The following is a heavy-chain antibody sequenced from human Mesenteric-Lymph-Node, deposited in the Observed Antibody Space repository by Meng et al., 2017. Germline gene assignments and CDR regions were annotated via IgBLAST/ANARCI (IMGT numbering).Heavy chain of an antibody. CDR3: ARNYLY. CDR2: SHHSGRT. J-gene: IGHJ4*02. CDR1: GGSISNPNW. Sequence: QVQLQESGPGLVRHSGTLSLTCAVSGGSISNPNWWSWVRQPPGKGLEWTGESHHSGRTNYNPSLTSRVNMSVDKSKNQFSLKLSSVTAADTAVYYCARNYLYWGQGTLVTVSS. D-gene: IGHD3-10*01. V-gene: IGHV4-4*02.